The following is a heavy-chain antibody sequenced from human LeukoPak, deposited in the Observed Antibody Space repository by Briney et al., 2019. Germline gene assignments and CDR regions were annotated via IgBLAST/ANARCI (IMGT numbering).Heavy chain of an antibody. Sequence: GESLKISCQGSGYSFTSYWIGWVRQMPGKGLEWMGIIYPGDSDTRYSPSFQGQVTISADKSISTAYLQWSSLKASDTAMYYCARRFAPSYYYDSSGYRPGGFFDYWGQGTLVTVSS. CDR3: ARRFAPSYYYDSSGYRPGGFFDY. CDR1: GYSFTSYW. D-gene: IGHD3-22*01. V-gene: IGHV5-51*01. J-gene: IGHJ4*02. CDR2: IYPGDSDT.